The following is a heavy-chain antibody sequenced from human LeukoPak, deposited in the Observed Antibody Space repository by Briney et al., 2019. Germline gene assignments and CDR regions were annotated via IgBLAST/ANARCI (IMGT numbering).Heavy chain of an antibody. Sequence: QPGGSLRLSCAASGFTFSSYAMSWVRQAPGKGLEWVSSISGSGDNTYYADSVKDRFSISRDNSKTTVSLQMNSLRAEDTAVYYCAKGWGTAVTSAANYWGQGTLVTVSS. CDR3: AKGWGTAVTSAANY. CDR1: GFTFSSYA. V-gene: IGHV3-23*01. CDR2: ISGSGDNT. D-gene: IGHD4-17*01. J-gene: IGHJ4*02.